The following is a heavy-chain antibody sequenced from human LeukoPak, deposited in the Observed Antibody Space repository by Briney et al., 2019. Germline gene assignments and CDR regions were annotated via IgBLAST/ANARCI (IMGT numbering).Heavy chain of an antibody. V-gene: IGHV5-51*01. CDR1: GYSFTSYW. J-gene: IGHJ4*02. Sequence: GESLKISCKGSGYSFTSYWIGWVRQMPGKGLEWMGIIYPGDSDTSYTPSFQGQVTISADKSISTPYLQLSSLKATDTPVYYCARNAGYGGSSGDCDYWRQGTLVSVSS. CDR2: IYPGDSDT. CDR3: ARNAGYGGSSGDCDY. D-gene: IGHD4-23*01.